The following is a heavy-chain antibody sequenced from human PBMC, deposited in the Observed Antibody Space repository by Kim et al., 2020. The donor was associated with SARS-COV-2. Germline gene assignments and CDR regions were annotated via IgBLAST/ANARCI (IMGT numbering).Heavy chain of an antibody. V-gene: IGHV3-30*18. Sequence: GGSLRLSCAASGFTFSSYGMHWVRQAPGKGLEWVAVISYDGSNKYYADSVKGRFTISRDNSKNTLYLQMNSLRAEDTAVYYCAKVLQQCYGMDVWGQGTTVTVSS. CDR1: GFTFSSYG. J-gene: IGHJ6*02. CDR2: ISYDGSNK. D-gene: IGHD6-19*01. CDR3: AKVLQQCYGMDV.